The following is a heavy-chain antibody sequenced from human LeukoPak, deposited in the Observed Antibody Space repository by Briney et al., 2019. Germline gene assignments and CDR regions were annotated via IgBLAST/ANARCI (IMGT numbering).Heavy chain of an antibody. V-gene: IGHV3-48*03. CDR1: GFTFSSYA. CDR2: ISSSGSPI. CDR3: ARRGETTVTTLDY. D-gene: IGHD4-17*01. Sequence: PGGSLRLSCAASGFTFSSYAMNWVRQAPGKGLEWVSYISSSGSPIYYAGSVKGRFTISRDSAKNSLYLQMNSLRAEDTAVYYCARRGETTVTTLDYWGQGTLVTVSS. J-gene: IGHJ4*02.